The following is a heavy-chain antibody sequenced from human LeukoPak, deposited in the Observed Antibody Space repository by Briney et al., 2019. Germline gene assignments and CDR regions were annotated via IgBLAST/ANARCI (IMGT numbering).Heavy chain of an antibody. CDR1: GGSFSGYY. D-gene: IGHD2/OR15-2a*01. J-gene: IGHJ5*02. Sequence: SETLSLTCAVYGGSFSGYYWSWIRQPPGKGLEWIGEINHSGSTNYNPSLKSRVTISVDTSKNQFSLQLSSVTPEDTAVYYCARAGLRGCNSNGCQQYWFDPWGQGTLVIVSS. CDR3: ARAGLRGCNSNGCQQYWFDP. CDR2: INHSGST. V-gene: IGHV4-34*01.